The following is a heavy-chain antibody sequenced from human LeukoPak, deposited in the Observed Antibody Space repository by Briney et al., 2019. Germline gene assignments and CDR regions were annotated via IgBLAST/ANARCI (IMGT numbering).Heavy chain of an antibody. D-gene: IGHD1-20*01. CDR3: ARGISGNDY. J-gene: IGHJ4*01. V-gene: IGHV4-59*01. CDR2: IYFSGSI. CDR1: GGSINSYY. Sequence: PSETLSLTCTVSGGSINSYYWNWIRQPPGKGLEWIGYIYFSGSINYNPSLKSRVTISIDTSKNQFSLKLSSVTAADTAVYYCARGISGNDYWGQGTLVTVSS.